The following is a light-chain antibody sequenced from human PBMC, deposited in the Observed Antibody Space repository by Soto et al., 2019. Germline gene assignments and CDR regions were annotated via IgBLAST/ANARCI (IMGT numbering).Light chain of an antibody. V-gene: IGLV2-14*01. CDR2: EVS. CDR1: SSDVGGYNY. J-gene: IGLJ1*01. Sequence: QSALTQPASVSGSPGQSITISCTGTSSDVGGYNYVSWYQQHPGKAPKLMIYEVSTRPSGVSNRFSGSKSCNTASLTISGLQAEDGADYYCSSYTSSSMDYVFGTGAKVTVL. CDR3: SSYTSSSMDYV.